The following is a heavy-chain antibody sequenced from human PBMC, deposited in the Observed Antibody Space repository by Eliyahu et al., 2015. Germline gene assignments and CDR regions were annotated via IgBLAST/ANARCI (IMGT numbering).Heavy chain of an antibody. CDR3: ATALPITMIVVVITTPGSHGMDA. V-gene: IGHV1-24*01. J-gene: IGHJ6*02. Sequence: LEWMGGFDPEDGETIYAQKFQGRVTMTEDTSTDTVYMELSSLRSEDTAVYYCATALPITMIVVVITTPGSHGMDAWGQGTTVTVSS. CDR2: FDPEDGET. D-gene: IGHD3-22*01.